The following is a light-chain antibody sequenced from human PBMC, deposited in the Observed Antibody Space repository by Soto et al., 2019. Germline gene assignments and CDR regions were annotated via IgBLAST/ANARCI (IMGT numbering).Light chain of an antibody. J-gene: IGKJ4*01. CDR2: SAS. CDR1: QGINHG. Sequence: IQMTQSPSAMSASVGDRVTITCRASQGINHGLAWFQQKPGNVPKRLIYSASTLQGGGPSRFSGSGSGTEFTLTISRLQPEDFATYYCFQHNSYPLTFGGGTKVDI. CDR3: FQHNSYPLT. V-gene: IGKV1-17*03.